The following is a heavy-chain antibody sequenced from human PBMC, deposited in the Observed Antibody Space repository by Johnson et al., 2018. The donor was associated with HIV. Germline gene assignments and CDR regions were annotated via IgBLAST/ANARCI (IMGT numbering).Heavy chain of an antibody. CDR1: GFTFSDSS. Sequence: QVQLVESGGGLVKPGGSLRLSCAASGFTFSDSSMNWIRQAPGKGLEWVAVISYDGSNKYYADSVKGRFTISRDNSKNTLYLQMNSLRAEDTAVYYCAKEDYYGSGSYDAFDIWGQGTMVTVSS. CDR3: AKEDYYGSGSYDAFDI. J-gene: IGHJ3*02. V-gene: IGHV3-30-3*01. CDR2: ISYDGSNK. D-gene: IGHD3-10*01.